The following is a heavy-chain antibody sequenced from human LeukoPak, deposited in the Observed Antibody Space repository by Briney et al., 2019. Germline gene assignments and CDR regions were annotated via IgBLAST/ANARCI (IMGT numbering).Heavy chain of an antibody. V-gene: IGHV4-59*12. CDR2: IYYSGST. CDR1: GGSISSYY. Sequence: PSETLSLTCTVSGGSISSYYWSWIRQPPGKGLEWIGYIYYSGSTIYNPSLKSRVTISVDTSKNQFSLKLSSVTAADTAVYYCARDPRYSSGNDYWGQGTLVTVSS. J-gene: IGHJ4*02. CDR3: ARDPRYSSGNDY. D-gene: IGHD6-19*01.